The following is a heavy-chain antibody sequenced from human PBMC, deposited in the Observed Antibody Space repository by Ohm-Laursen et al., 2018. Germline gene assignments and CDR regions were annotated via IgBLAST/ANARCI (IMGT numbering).Heavy chain of an antibody. D-gene: IGHD1-14*01. CDR3: ARDPIDNNGYNPDY. V-gene: IGHV3-30*03. Sequence: SLRLCCTASGFTFSSYGMHWVRQAPGKGLEWVAVISYDGSNKYYADSVKCRFTISRDNSKNTLYLQMNSLRAEDTAIYYCARDPIDNNGYNPDYWGQGTLVTVSS. CDR1: GFTFSSYG. CDR2: ISYDGSNK. J-gene: IGHJ4*02.